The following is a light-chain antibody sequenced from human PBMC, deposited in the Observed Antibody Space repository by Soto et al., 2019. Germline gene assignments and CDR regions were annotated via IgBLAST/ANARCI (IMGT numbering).Light chain of an antibody. CDR2: GVS. CDR1: QSISSN. CDR3: QQYDYWPRT. V-gene: IGKV3-15*01. J-gene: IGKJ1*01. Sequence: EVVMTQFPATLSVSPGESATLSCRASQSISSNKLAWYQQKPGQAPRLLLFGVSNRATGIPARFSGSGSGTDFSLTISSLQSEDFAVYYCQQYDYWPRTFGQGTKV.